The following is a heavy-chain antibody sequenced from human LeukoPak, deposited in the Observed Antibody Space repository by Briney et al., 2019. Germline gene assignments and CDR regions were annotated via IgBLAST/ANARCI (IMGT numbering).Heavy chain of an antibody. CDR1: GFTFRTSW. CDR3: ARDPELRFLEEGAFDI. CDR2: IKQDGSEK. Sequence: PGGSLRLSCAASGFTFRTSWMSWVRQAPGKGLEWVANIKQDGSEKYYVDSVKGRFTISRDNAKNSLYLQMNSLRAEDTAVYYCARDPELRFLEEGAFDIWGQGKMVTVSS. J-gene: IGHJ3*02. V-gene: IGHV3-7*01. D-gene: IGHD3-3*01.